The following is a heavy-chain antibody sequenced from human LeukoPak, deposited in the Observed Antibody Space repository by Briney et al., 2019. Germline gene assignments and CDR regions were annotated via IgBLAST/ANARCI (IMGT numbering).Heavy chain of an antibody. CDR2: IYTSGST. CDR3: ARDREAYYGSGSYYTFDY. CDR1: GGSISSYY. D-gene: IGHD3-10*01. Sequence: SETLSLTCTVSGGSISSYYWSWIRQPAGKGLEWIGRIYTSGSTNYNPSLKSRVTMSVDTSKNQFSLKLSSVTAADTAVYYCARDREAYYGSGSYYTFDYWGQGTLVTVSS. V-gene: IGHV4-4*07. J-gene: IGHJ4*02.